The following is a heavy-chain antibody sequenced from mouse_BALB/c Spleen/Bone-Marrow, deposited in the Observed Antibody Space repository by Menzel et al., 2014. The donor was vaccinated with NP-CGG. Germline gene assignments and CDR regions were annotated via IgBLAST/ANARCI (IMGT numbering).Heavy chain of an antibody. V-gene: IGHV14-3*02. CDR1: GFNIKDIY. CDR3: TRGGNYGWFAY. J-gene: IGHJ3*01. CDR2: IDPANGNS. Sequence: VQLKESGAELVKPGASVKLSCTASGFNIKDIYMHWVKERPEQGLEWIGRIDPANGNSIYDPKFQDKATITADTSSNTAYLQLSSLTSEDTAVYYCTRGGNYGWFAYWGQGTLATVSA. D-gene: IGHD2-1*01.